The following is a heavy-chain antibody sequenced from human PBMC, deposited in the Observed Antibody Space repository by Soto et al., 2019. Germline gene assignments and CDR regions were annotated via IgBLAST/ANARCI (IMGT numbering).Heavy chain of an antibody. CDR2: ISYDGSNK. V-gene: IGHV3-30*03. Sequence: QVQLVETGGGVVQPGRSLRLSCAASGFTFSSYGMHWVRQAPGKGLEWVAVISYDGSNKYYADCVKGRFTISRDNSKNTLYLQMTSLRAEDTAVYYCAREYNWCHDYWGQGTLVTVSS. J-gene: IGHJ4*02. CDR1: GFTFSSYG. D-gene: IGHD1-20*01. CDR3: AREYNWCHDY.